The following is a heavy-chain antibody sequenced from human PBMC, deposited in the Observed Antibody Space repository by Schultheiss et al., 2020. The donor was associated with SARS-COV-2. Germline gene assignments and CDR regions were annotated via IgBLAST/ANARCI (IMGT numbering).Heavy chain of an antibody. J-gene: IGHJ4*02. V-gene: IGHV3-30*03. Sequence: GESLKISCAASGFSFSNFGMTWVRQAPGKGLEWVAVISYDGSNKYYADSVKGRFTISRDNSKNTLYLQMNSLRAEDTAVYYCAREGGRPWGQGTLVTVSS. D-gene: IGHD3-16*01. CDR1: GFSFSNFG. CDR3: AREGGRP. CDR2: ISYDGSNK.